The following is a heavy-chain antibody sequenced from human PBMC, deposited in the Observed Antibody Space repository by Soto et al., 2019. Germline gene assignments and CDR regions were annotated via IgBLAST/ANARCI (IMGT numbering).Heavy chain of an antibody. Sequence: SLASTVSRGSVWISNYDWSWIRQTPGNGLEWIGYIYDSGTTYYNPSLKSRVTMSVDPSKNQFSLKLSSVTAADTAVYYCASVVGYYYERSGYNGFDPCAEGTLVSV. CDR3: ASVVGYYYERSGYNGFDP. CDR2: IYDSGTT. D-gene: IGHD3-22*01. CDR1: RGSVWISNYD. J-gene: IGHJ5*02. V-gene: IGHV4-30-4*01.